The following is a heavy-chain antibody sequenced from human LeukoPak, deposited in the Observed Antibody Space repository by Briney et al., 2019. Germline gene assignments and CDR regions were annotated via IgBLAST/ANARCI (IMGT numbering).Heavy chain of an antibody. V-gene: IGHV1-69*13. CDR2: NIPIFGTA. D-gene: IGHD2-2*01. CDR3: ARDEHCSSTSCGPAN. J-gene: IGHJ4*02. CDR1: GGTFSNYA. Sequence: GASVKVSCKASGGTFSNYAISWVRQAPGQGLEWMGGNIPIFGTANYAQKFQGRVMITADESTSTAYMELSSLRSEDTAVYYCARDEHCSSTSCGPANWGQGTLVTVSS.